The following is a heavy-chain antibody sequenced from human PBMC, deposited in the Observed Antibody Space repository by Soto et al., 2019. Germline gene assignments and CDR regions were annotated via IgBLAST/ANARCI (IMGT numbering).Heavy chain of an antibody. CDR3: TRGGAIVVVTASFDL. V-gene: IGHV1-46*03. D-gene: IGHD2-21*02. Sequence: ASVKVSCKASGYSFTNYYMRWVRQAPGQGLEWMGTINAGGGYTTYARRFQGRVTMTRDTSTSTVSMELSSLRYEDTALSYCTRGGAIVVVTASFDLWG. CDR2: INAGGGYT. J-gene: IGHJ5*02. CDR1: GYSFTNYY.